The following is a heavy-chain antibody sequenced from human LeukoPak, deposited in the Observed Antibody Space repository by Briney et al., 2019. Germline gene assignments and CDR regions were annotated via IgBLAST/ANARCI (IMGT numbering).Heavy chain of an antibody. V-gene: IGHV3-7*01. CDR1: GFTFSSYW. Sequence: PGGSLRLSCAASGFTFSSYWMSWVRQAPGKGLEWVANIKQDGSEKYYVDSVKGRFTISRDNAKNSLYLQMNSLRAEHTAVYYCARWYEYVWGSYRNIPLDYWGQGTLVTVSS. D-gene: IGHD3-16*02. CDR2: IKQDGSEK. CDR3: ARWYEYVWGSYRNIPLDY. J-gene: IGHJ4*02.